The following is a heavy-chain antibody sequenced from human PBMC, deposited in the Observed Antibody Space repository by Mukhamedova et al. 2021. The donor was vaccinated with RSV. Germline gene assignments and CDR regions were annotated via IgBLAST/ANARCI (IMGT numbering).Heavy chain of an antibody. Sequence: TLSHYWMNWVRQAPGKGLEWVANIKEDGSDKNYVESVKGRFTISRDNANNLLYLQMNSLRAEDMAVYYCVRDWGSSWQYDALDIW. J-gene: IGHJ3*02. CDR2: IKEDGSDK. CDR3: VRDWGSSWQYDALDI. CDR1: TLSHYW. V-gene: IGHV3-7*01. D-gene: IGHD6-13*01.